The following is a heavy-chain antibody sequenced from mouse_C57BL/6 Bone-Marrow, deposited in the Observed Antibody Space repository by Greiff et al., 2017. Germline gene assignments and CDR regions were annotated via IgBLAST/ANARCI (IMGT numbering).Heavy chain of an antibody. Sequence: VQLQQPGAELVRPGSSVKLSCKASGYTFTSYWMHWVKQRPIQGLEWIGNIDPSDSETHYNQKFKDKATLTVDKSSSTAYMQLSSLTSEDYAVYYCARGSGGPYFDYWGQGTTLTVSS. CDR1: GYTFTSYW. CDR3: ARGSGGPYFDY. J-gene: IGHJ2*01. V-gene: IGHV1-52*01. CDR2: IDPSDSET.